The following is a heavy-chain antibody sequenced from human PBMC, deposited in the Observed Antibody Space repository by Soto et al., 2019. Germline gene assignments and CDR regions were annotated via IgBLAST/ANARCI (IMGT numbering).Heavy chain of an antibody. CDR1: GFTFSRHW. CDR3: ARGPAYSDSWYGFDY. J-gene: IGHJ4*02. D-gene: IGHD6-13*01. V-gene: IGHV3-74*01. CDR2: INNDGSST. Sequence: EVQLVESGGGLVQPGGSLRLSCVASGFTFSRHWMHWVRQAPGKGLLWVSRINNDGSSTSYADSVKGRFTISRDNAKNTLYLQVNSLRANNRAVYYCARGPAYSDSWYGFDYWGQGTLGTVSS.